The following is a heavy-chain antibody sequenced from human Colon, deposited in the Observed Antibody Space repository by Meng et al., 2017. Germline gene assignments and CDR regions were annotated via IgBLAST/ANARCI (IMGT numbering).Heavy chain of an antibody. Sequence: ASVKVSCKASGYTFTEYHIHWVRQAPGQGLEWMGWISPSSGGTNYAQKFQGRVTVTRDTSIRTAYLELTSLRSDDTAVYYCARDLTGDELAYCDSWGQGTLVTVSS. J-gene: IGHJ4*02. CDR3: ARDLTGDELAYCDS. CDR2: ISPSSGGT. D-gene: IGHD3-9*01. V-gene: IGHV1-2*02. CDR1: GYTFTEYH.